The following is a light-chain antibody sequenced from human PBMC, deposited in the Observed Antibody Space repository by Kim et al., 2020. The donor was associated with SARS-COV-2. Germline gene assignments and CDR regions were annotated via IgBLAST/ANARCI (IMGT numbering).Light chain of an antibody. CDR1: SGHISYA. J-gene: IGLJ3*02. CDR2: LNSDGSH. V-gene: IGLV4-69*01. CDR3: QTWGAGIRV. Sequence: ASVKLTCTLSSGHISYAIAGHQQQPEKGPRYLMKLNSDGSHRKGDGIPDRFSGSSSGAERYLTISSLQSEDEADYYCQTWGAGIRVFGGGTKVTVL.